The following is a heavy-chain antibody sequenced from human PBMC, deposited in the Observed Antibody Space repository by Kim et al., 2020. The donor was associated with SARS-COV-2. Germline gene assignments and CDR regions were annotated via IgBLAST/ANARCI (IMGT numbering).Heavy chain of an antibody. CDR1: GYTFTSYD. Sequence: ASVKVSCKASGYTFTSYDINWVRQATGQGLEWMGWMNPNNGNTGYAQKFQGRVTMTRNTSISTAYMELSSLRSEDTAVYYCARGRGDTMIVVVIKTFYYYGMDVWGQGPTVTVSS. CDR3: ARGRGDTMIVVVIKTFYYYGMDV. D-gene: IGHD3-22*01. V-gene: IGHV1-8*01. CDR2: MNPNNGNT. J-gene: IGHJ6*02.